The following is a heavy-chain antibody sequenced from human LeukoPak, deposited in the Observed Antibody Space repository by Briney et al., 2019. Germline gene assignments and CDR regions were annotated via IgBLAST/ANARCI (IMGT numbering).Heavy chain of an antibody. CDR2: INHSGST. CDR3: ARGTKYFQH. CDR1: GGSFSGYY. J-gene: IGHJ1*01. V-gene: IGHV4-34*01. Sequence: PSETLSLTCAVYGGSFSGYYWSWIRQPPGKGLEWIGEINHSGSTNYNPSLKSRVTISVDTSKNQFSLKLSSVTAADTAVYYCARGTKYFQHWGQGTLVTVSS.